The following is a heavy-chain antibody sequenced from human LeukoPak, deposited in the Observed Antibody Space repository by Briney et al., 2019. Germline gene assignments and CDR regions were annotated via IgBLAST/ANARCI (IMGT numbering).Heavy chain of an antibody. CDR2: IYHSGST. CDR3: AKYGSGSYFNCFDY. Sequence: KPGGSLRLSCAASGFTFSSYSMNWVRQPPGKGLEWIGEIYHSGSTNYNPSLKSRVTISVDKSKSQFSLKLSSVTAADTAVYYCAKYGSGSYFNCFDYWGQGTLVTVSS. V-gene: IGHV4-4*02. D-gene: IGHD3-10*01. CDR1: GFTFSSYSM. J-gene: IGHJ4*02.